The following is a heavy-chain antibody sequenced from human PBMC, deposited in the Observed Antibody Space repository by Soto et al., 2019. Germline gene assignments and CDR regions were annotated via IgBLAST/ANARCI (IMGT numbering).Heavy chain of an antibody. J-gene: IGHJ4*02. V-gene: IGHV4-4*02. Sequence: SETLSLTCAVSGDSISRSYWWSWVRQLPGKGLEWIGEIYHSGSTIYNPSLQSRVTISVDKSKNQFSLKLSSVTAADTAVYYCARDSVSRAAATGGDFDYWGQGTLVTVSS. CDR3: ARDSVSRAAATGGDFDY. D-gene: IGHD6-13*01. CDR2: IYHSGST. CDR1: GDSISRSYW.